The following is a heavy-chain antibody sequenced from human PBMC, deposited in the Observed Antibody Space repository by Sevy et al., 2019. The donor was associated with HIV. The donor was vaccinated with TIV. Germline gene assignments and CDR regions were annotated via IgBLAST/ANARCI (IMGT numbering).Heavy chain of an antibody. V-gene: IGHV3-49*02. D-gene: IGHD6-13*01. CDR1: GFTFSKYS. J-gene: IGHJ4*02. CDR2: LKSDVHGGTV. CDR3: TRWKAAQSIFDY. Sequence: GESLKISCAASGFTFSKYSMSWVRQAPGKGLEWVAFLKSDVHGGTVDHAASVRGRFVISRDDSKTIAYLQMNDLKTEDTGVYYCTRWKAAQSIFDYWGQGALVTVSS.